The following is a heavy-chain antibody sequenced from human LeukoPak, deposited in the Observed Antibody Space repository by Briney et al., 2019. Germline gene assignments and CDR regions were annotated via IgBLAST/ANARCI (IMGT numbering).Heavy chain of an antibody. CDR1: GFPFSSYW. Sequence: PGGSLRLSCVASGFPFSSYWMTWVRQAPGKGLEWVANIKQDGSKNSYVDSVKGRFTISRDNAKNSLYLQMNSLRAEDTAIYYWTRVGYMEEGTDYWGQGTLVTGS. V-gene: IGHV3-7*04. J-gene: IGHJ4*02. CDR2: IKQDGSKN. D-gene: IGHD5-24*01. CDR3: TRVGYMEEGTDY.